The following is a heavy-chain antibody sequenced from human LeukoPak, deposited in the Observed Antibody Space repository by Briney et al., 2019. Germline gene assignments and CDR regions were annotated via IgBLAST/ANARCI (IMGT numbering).Heavy chain of an antibody. D-gene: IGHD3-3*02. CDR3: ARTLDLY. J-gene: IGHJ4*02. CDR2: INSGGAV. Sequence: PGGSLRLSCAASGFTFSSYEMNWFRQAPGKGLEWVSYINSGGAVYYADSVKGRVTISRDNAKNSVYLQMNSLRAEDTAVYHCARTLDLYWGQGTLVTVSS. CDR1: GFTFSSYE. V-gene: IGHV3-48*03.